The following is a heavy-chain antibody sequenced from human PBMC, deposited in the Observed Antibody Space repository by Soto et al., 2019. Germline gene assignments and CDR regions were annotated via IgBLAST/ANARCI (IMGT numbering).Heavy chain of an antibody. Sequence: KPSETLSLTCTVSGGSISSGGYYWSWIRQHPGKGLEWIGYIYYSGSTYYNPSLKSRVTISVDTSKNQFSLKLSSVTAADTAVYYCARGYGSGSPDAFDIWGQATMVTVSS. J-gene: IGHJ3*02. V-gene: IGHV4-31*03. D-gene: IGHD3-10*01. CDR3: ARGYGSGSPDAFDI. CDR2: IYYSGST. CDR1: GGSISSGGYY.